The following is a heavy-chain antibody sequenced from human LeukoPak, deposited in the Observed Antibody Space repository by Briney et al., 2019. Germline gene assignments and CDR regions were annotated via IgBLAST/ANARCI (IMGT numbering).Heavy chain of an antibody. V-gene: IGHV3-48*04. CDR3: ARDSQGSSSWYDY. D-gene: IGHD6-13*01. Sequence: GGSLRLSCAASGFTVSNSYVNWVRQAPGKGLEWVSCISSGSSTTHYADSVKGRFTISRDNAKNSLYLQMNSLRAEDTAVYYCARDSQGSSSWYDYWGQGTLVTVSS. CDR1: GFTVSNSY. CDR2: ISSGSSTT. J-gene: IGHJ4*02.